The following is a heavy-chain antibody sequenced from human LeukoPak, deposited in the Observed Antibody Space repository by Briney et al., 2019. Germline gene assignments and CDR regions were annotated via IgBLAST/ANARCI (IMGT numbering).Heavy chain of an antibody. CDR3: ARRYCSGGSCYSNWFDP. CDR1: GGTFSSYA. CDR2: IIPIFGTA. D-gene: IGHD2-15*01. Sequence: SVKVSCEASGGTFSSYAISWVRQAPGQGLEWMGGIIPIFGTANYAQKFQGRVTITADESTSTAYMELSSLRSEDTAVYYCARRYCSGGSCYSNWFDPWGQGTLVTVSS. J-gene: IGHJ5*02. V-gene: IGHV1-69*13.